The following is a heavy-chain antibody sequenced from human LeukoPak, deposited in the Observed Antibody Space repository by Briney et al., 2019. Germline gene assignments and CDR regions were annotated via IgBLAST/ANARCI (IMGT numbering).Heavy chain of an antibody. D-gene: IGHD3-22*01. J-gene: IGHJ4*02. CDR3: ARGAVPMIVVVIEFDY. Sequence: GASVKVSCKASGYTFTSYGISWVRQTPGQGLEWMGWISAYNGNTNYAQKLQGRVTMTTDTSTSTAYMELRSLRSDDTAVYYCARGAVPMIVVVIEFDYWGQGTLVTVSS. CDR2: ISAYNGNT. CDR1: GYTFTSYG. V-gene: IGHV1-18*01.